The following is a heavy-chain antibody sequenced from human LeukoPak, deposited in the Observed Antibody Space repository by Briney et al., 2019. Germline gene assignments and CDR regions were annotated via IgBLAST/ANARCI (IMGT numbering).Heavy chain of an antibody. CDR3: ARDRPSGYSSGWYGSYWYFDL. J-gene: IGHJ2*01. Sequence: PSETLSLTCTVSGGSVSSGSYYWSWIRQPPGKGLEWNGYLYYSGSTNYNPSLKSRVTISVGTSKNQFSLKLSSVTAADTAVYYCARDRPSGYSSGWYGSYWYFDLWGPGTLVTVSS. D-gene: IGHD6-19*01. CDR2: LYYSGST. CDR1: GGSVSSGSYY. V-gene: IGHV4-61*01.